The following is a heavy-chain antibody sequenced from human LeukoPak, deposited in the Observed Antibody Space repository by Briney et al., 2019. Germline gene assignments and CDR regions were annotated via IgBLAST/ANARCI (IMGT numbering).Heavy chain of an antibody. CDR2: IYYSGST. V-gene: IGHV4-59*01. D-gene: IGHD6-19*01. Sequence: SETLSLTCTVSGGSISSYYWSWIRQPPGKGLEWIGYIYYSGSTNYNPSLKSRVTISVDTSKNQFSLKLSSVTAADTAVYYCARDPTDSSGWNNFDYWGQGTLVTVSS. CDR3: ARDPTDSSGWNNFDY. CDR1: GGSISSYY. J-gene: IGHJ4*02.